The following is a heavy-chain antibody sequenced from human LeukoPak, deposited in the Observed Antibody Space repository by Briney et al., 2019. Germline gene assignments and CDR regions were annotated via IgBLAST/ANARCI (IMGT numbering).Heavy chain of an antibody. CDR2: IYPGDSDT. Sequence: GESLKISRKGSGYSFTSYWHGWVRQIPGKGLEWMGIIYPGDSDTRYSPSFQGQVTISADKSISTAYLQWSSLKASDTAMYYCARPSPYCGGDCYPIDAFDIWGQGTMVTVSS. D-gene: IGHD2-21*02. J-gene: IGHJ3*02. V-gene: IGHV5-51*01. CDR1: GYSFTSYW. CDR3: ARPSPYCGGDCYPIDAFDI.